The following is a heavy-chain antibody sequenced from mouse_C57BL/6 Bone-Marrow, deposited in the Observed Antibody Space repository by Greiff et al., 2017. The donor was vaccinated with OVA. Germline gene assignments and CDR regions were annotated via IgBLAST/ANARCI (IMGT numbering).Heavy chain of an antibody. D-gene: IGHD1-1*01. Sequence: EVQLQQSGAELVRPGASVMLSCTASGFNIKDDYMHWVKQRPEQGLEWIGWIDPENGDTEYASKFQGKATITADTSSNTAYLQLSSLTSEDTAVYYCTTGYGSSFWYFDVWGTGTTVTVSS. CDR3: TTGYGSSFWYFDV. V-gene: IGHV14-4*01. CDR2: IDPENGDT. CDR1: GFNIKDDY. J-gene: IGHJ1*03.